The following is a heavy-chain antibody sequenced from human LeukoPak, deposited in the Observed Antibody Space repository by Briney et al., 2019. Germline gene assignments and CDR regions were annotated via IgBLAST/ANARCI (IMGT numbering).Heavy chain of an antibody. CDR1: GFTASSRT. Sequence: GGSLRLSCAASGFTASSRTMIWVRQAPGKGLGCVSYIRSDTTTEYAEYVKGRFTISRDDSKNTVYLQMNSLRVEDTSVYYCARRRGGYGGGDFDYWGQGTLVTVSS. D-gene: IGHD4-23*01. J-gene: IGHJ4*02. V-gene: IGHV3-66*04. CDR3: ARRRGGYGGGDFDY. CDR2: IRSDTTT.